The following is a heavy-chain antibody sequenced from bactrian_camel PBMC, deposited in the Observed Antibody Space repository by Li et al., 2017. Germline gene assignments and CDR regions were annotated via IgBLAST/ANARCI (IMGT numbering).Heavy chain of an antibody. Sequence: VQLVESGGDLVQPGGTLKLSCTTSGFTFSSVGMAWVRQIPGKGLEWVSSIYTGGGSTYYADSVKGRFTISKNNAKNTLYLQLNSLQPADTAMYYCAAYTDHRDFGLEYNFWGQGTQVTVS. V-gene: IGHV3S19*01. CDR2: IYTGGGST. D-gene: IGHD2*01. CDR3: AAYTDHRDFGLEYNF. CDR1: GFTFSSVG. J-gene: IGHJ4*01.